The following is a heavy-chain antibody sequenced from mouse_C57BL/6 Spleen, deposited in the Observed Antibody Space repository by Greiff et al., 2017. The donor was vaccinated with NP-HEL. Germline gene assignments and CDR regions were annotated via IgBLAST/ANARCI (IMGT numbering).Heavy chain of an antibody. J-gene: IGHJ3*01. CDR3: AIEGGWDYGSSGAWFAY. D-gene: IGHD1-1*01. CDR2: IHPSDSDT. CDR1: GYTFTSYW. V-gene: IGHV1-74*01. Sequence: QVQLQQPGAELVKPGASVKVSCKASGYTFTSYWMHWVKQRPGQGLEWIGRIHPSDSDTNYNQKFKGKATLTVDKSSSTAYMQLSSLTSEDSAVYYCAIEGGWDYGSSGAWFAYWGQGTLVTVSA.